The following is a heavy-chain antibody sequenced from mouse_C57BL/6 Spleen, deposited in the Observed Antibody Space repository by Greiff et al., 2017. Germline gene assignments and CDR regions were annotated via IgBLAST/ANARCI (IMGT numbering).Heavy chain of an antibody. D-gene: IGHD1-1*01. J-gene: IGHJ3*01. CDR3: ARESYGSSFAY. CDR2: ISDGGSYT. Sequence: EVMLVESGGGLVKPGGSLKLSCAASGFTFSSYAMSWVRQTPEKRLEWVATISDGGSYTYYPDNVKGRFTISRDNAKNNLYLQMSHLKSEDTAMYYCARESYGSSFAYWGQGTLVTVAA. CDR1: GFTFSSYA. V-gene: IGHV5-4*01.